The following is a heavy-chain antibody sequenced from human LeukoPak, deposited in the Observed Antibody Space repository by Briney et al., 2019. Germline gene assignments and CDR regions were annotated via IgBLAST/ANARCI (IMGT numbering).Heavy chain of an antibody. CDR1: GGSLTSYF. CDR2: VYHSGST. Sequence: SETLSHTCTVSGGSLTSYFWSWIRQPPGKGLEWIGYVYHSGSTSYNPSLKSRVSISEDTSKNQFSLKLSSVTAADTAVYYCARANPNWNPPDYWGQGTLVTVSS. D-gene: IGHD1-1*01. V-gene: IGHV4-59*08. CDR3: ARANPNWNPPDY. J-gene: IGHJ4*02.